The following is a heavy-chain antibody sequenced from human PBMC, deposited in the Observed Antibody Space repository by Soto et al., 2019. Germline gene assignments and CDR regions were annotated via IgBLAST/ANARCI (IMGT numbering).Heavy chain of an antibody. CDR1: GFNFKAYG. CDR2: ISTDGTNQ. V-gene: IGHV3-30-3*01. D-gene: IGHD3-16*02. CDR3: AVGGGDLSLTPFDY. J-gene: IGHJ4*02. Sequence: QVHLVESGGGVVQPGRSLRLSCVASGFNFKAYGMHWVRQAPGKGLEWVAVISTDGTNQHHADSVKGRFTISRDNFKNTLYLQMNSLGPEDTAVYFCAVGGGDLSLTPFDYWGQGTLVTVSS.